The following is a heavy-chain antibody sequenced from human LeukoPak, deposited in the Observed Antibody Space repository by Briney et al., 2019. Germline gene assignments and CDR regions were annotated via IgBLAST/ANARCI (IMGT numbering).Heavy chain of an antibody. J-gene: IGHJ4*02. CDR3: AKDLMATRDYYFDY. CDR1: GFTFSNYW. D-gene: IGHD5-12*01. V-gene: IGHV3-7*01. Sequence: GGSLRLSCAASGFTFSNYWMTWVRQAPGKGLEWVANIKQDGSEQYYVDSVKGRFTISRDNSKNTLYLQMNSLRAEDTAVYYCAKDLMATRDYYFDYWGQGTLVTVSS. CDR2: IKQDGSEQ.